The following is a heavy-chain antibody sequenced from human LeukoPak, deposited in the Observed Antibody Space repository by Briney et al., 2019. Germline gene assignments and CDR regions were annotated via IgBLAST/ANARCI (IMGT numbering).Heavy chain of an antibody. D-gene: IGHD6-13*01. J-gene: IGHJ4*02. CDR2: IRYDGSNK. V-gene: IGHV3-30*02. Sequence: GGSLRLSCAASGFTFSSYGMHWVRQAPGKGLEWVAFIRYDGSNKYYADSVKGRFTISRDSSKNTLYLQMNSLRAEDTAVYYCAKGLIAAAGKETEPFDYWGQGTLVTVSS. CDR3: AKGLIAAAGKETEPFDY. CDR1: GFTFSSYG.